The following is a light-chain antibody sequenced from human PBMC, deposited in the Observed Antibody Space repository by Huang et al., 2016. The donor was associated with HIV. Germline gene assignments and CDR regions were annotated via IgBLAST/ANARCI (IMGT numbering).Light chain of an antibody. CDR2: GAS. Sequence: EIVLTQSPVTLYVSPGERATLSCRPSQSVSSNLAWYQQKVGQAPRLLIYGASTRASNVPARFNASGSGTDFTLAINSLQSEDFAVYYCQQYSDWLYTFGQGTKVEIK. J-gene: IGKJ2*01. CDR3: QQYSDWLYT. V-gene: IGKV3-15*01. CDR1: QSVSSN.